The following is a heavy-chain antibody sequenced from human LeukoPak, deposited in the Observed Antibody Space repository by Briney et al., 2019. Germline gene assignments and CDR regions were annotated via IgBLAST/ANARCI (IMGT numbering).Heavy chain of an antibody. J-gene: IGHJ5*01. CDR1: RFTFSNYW. CDR2: MKQDGSEK. V-gene: IGHV3-7*05. Sequence: GGSLRLSRAVPRFTFSNYWMNRGRQAPGKGLEWVANMKQDGSEKYYVDSVKGRFTISRDNAKNALYLQMNYLRDEDTAVYYCAGGQGWQFDFWGQGTLVTVSS. CDR3: AGGQGWQFDF. D-gene: IGHD2-15*01.